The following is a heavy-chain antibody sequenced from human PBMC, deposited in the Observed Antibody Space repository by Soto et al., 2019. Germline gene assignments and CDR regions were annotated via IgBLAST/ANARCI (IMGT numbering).Heavy chain of an antibody. D-gene: IGHD4-17*01. CDR1: GFTFSSYA. CDR3: ARGGLDGDYDFDY. J-gene: IGHJ4*02. V-gene: IGHV3-30-3*01. Sequence: QVQLVESGGGVVQPGRSLRLSCAASGFTFSSYAMHWVRQAPGKGLEWVAVISYDGSNKYYADSVKGRFTISRDNSKNTLYLQLNSLRAEDTAVYYCARGGLDGDYDFDYWGQGTLVTGSS. CDR2: ISYDGSNK.